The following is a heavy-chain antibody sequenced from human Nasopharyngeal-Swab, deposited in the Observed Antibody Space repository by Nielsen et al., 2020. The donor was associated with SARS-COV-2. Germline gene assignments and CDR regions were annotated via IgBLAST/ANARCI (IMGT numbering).Heavy chain of an antibody. D-gene: IGHD2/OR15-2a*01. V-gene: IGHV3-23*01. J-gene: IGHJ4*02. CDR3: AKDLRGPYFF. Sequence: GESLKISCAASGFTFSSFAMSWVRQTPGKGLEWVSFISGSGGSTYYADSVKGRFTISRDNSKNTLSLQMNSLRAEDTAVYYCAKDLRGPYFFWGQGTLVTVSS. CDR1: GFTFSSFA. CDR2: ISGSGGST.